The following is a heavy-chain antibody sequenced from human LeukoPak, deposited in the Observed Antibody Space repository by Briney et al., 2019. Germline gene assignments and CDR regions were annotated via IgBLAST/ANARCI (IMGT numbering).Heavy chain of an antibody. CDR3: ARELPEWLYGWFDP. CDR1: GYTFTSYD. J-gene: IGHJ5*02. V-gene: IGHV1-8*01. D-gene: IGHD3-3*01. CDR2: MNPNSGNT. Sequence: ASVKVSCKASGYTFTSYDINWVRQATGQGLEWMGWMNPNSGNTGYAQKFQGRVTMTRNTSISTAYMELSSLRSEDTAVYYCARELPEWLYGWFDPWGQGTLVTVSS.